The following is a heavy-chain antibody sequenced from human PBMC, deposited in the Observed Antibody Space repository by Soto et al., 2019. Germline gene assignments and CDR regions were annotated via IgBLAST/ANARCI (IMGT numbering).Heavy chain of an antibody. D-gene: IGHD3-22*01. CDR2: INHSGST. V-gene: IGHV4-34*01. J-gene: IGHJ4*02. CDR1: GGSFSCYY. Sequence: SETLSLTCAVYGGSFSCYYWSWIRQPPGKGLEWIGEINHSGSTNYNPSLKSRVTISVDTSKNQFSLKLSSVTAADTAVYYCARGPGSYYYDSSGYYDYWGQGTLVTVSS. CDR3: ARGPGSYYYDSSGYYDY.